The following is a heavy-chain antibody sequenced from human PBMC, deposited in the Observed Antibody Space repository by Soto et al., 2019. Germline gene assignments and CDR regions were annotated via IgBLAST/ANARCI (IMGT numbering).Heavy chain of an antibody. J-gene: IGHJ6*02. V-gene: IGHV3-49*04. CDR3: YRDGDFYGLDV. CDR1: GFTSDDYDYA. CDR2: IRGSTYGGTT. Sequence: GGSLRLSCTFSGFTSDDYDYALTWVRQAPGKGLQWLGLIRGSTYGGTTEYAASVKGRFTISRDDSKGITYLQMNSLKTEDTAVYYCYRDGDFYGLDVWGQGTTVTVSS.